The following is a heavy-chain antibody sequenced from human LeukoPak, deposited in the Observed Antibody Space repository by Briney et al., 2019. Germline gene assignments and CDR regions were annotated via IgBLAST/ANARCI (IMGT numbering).Heavy chain of an antibody. CDR3: ARWVVVVKYFDY. CDR2: IYSGGST. J-gene: IGHJ4*02. V-gene: IGHV3-66*02. CDR1: GFTVSSNY. Sequence: PGGSLRRSCAASGFTVSSNYMSWVRQAPGKGLEWVSVIYSGGSTYYADSVKGRFTISRDNSKNTLYLQMNSLRAEDTAVYYCARWVVVVKYFDYWGQGTLVTVSS. D-gene: IGHD2-15*01.